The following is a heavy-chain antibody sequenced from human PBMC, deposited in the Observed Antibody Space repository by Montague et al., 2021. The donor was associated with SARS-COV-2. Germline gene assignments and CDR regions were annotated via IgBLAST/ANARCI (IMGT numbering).Heavy chain of an antibody. D-gene: IGHD5-12*01. Sequence: SLRLSCAASGFTFSSYAMHWVRQAPGKGLEWVAVISYDGSNKYYADSVKGRSTISRDNSKNTLYLQMNSLRAEDTAVCYCAREGYSGYDYPFYYYYAMDVWGQGTTVTVSS. CDR1: GFTFSSYA. V-gene: IGHV3-30-3*01. CDR3: AREGYSGYDYPFYYYYAMDV. J-gene: IGHJ6*02. CDR2: ISYDGSNK.